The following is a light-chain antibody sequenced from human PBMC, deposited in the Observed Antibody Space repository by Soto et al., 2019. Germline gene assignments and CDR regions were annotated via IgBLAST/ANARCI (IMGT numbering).Light chain of an antibody. CDR3: QQYGTSPIA. CDR2: VAS. J-gene: IGKJ5*01. CDR1: QSVGSNF. V-gene: IGKV3-20*01. Sequence: ELVLTQSPGTLSLSPGERATLSCRASQSVGSNFLAWYQQKPGQAPRLLINVASSRATGIPDRFSGSGSGTDFTLTISRLEPEDFAVYYCQQYGTSPIAFGQGTRLGIK.